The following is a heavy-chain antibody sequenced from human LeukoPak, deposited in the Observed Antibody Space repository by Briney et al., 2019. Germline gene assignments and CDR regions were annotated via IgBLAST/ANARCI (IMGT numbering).Heavy chain of an antibody. V-gene: IGHV4-4*07. CDR3: ARDVDGGNFNWFDP. CDR1: GGSISSYY. J-gene: IGHJ5*02. D-gene: IGHD4-23*01. Sequence: VKPSETLSLTCTVSGGSISSYYWSWIRQPAGKGLEWIGRIYTSGSTDYNPSLKSRVTMSVDTSKNQFSLKLSSVTAADTAMYYCARDVDGGNFNWFDPWGQGTLVTVSS. CDR2: IYTSGST.